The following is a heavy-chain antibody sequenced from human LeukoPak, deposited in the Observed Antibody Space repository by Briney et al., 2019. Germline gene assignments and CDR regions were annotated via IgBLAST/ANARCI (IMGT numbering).Heavy chain of an antibody. Sequence: GGSLRLSCVASGFTFSSYWMSCVRQAPGQGLEWVANIKEDGSEKYYVDSVKGRFTISRDNAKNSLYLQMNSLRAEDTAVYYCARDIVGPTDWGQGTLVTVSS. D-gene: IGHD1-26*01. J-gene: IGHJ4*02. CDR3: ARDIVGPTD. CDR1: GFTFSSYW. CDR2: IKEDGSEK. V-gene: IGHV3-7*04.